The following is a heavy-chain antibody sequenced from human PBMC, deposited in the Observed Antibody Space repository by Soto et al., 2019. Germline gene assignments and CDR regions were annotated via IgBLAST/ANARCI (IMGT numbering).Heavy chain of an antibody. J-gene: IGHJ6*02. CDR3: AGSKGFHYGLDV. CDR1: GFIFNVYS. CDR2: ISYDGRVT. V-gene: IGHV3-30*03. Sequence: QVRLVESGGGVVQPGRSLRLSCAVSGFIFNVYSMNWVRQSPGKGLEWVAVISYDGRVTHYADSLKGRFTISRDNSENTVYLEMNGLRVEDSAVYYCAGSKGFHYGLDVWGQGTTGT.